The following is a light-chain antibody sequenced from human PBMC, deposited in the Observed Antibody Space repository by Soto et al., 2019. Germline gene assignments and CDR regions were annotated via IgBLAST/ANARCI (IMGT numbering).Light chain of an antibody. CDR1: QSVSTN. CDR2: AAS. J-gene: IGKJ1*01. CDR3: QPDNILRT. V-gene: IGKV3-15*01. Sequence: QCQGTLSMSAGAISTLSCRASQSVSTNLAGYQQKAGQAPRLLIYAASTRATGIPARFSGSGCGTEFTLCIRSLQSEHLSVYFCQPDNILRTFGQGTKVDIK.